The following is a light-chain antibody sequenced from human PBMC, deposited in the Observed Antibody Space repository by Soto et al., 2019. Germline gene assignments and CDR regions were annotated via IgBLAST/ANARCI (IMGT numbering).Light chain of an antibody. CDR1: SSDIGRYNY. Sequence: QSALTQPASVSGSPGQSITISCTGTSSDIGRYNYVSWYQQHPGKAPKVVISEVTKRPSGVSNRFSGSKSGNTASLTISGLQAEDEADYYCCSFAGIATPVTFGGGTKLTVL. J-gene: IGLJ2*01. V-gene: IGLV2-14*01. CDR2: EVT. CDR3: CSFAGIATPVT.